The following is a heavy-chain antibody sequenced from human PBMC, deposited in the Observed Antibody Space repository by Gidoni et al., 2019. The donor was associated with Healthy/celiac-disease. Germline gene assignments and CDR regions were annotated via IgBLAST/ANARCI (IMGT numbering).Heavy chain of an antibody. Sequence: GKGLEWVEVIWYDGSNKDYADSVKGRFTISRENSKNTLYLQMNSLRAEDTAVYYCARDPPNYDILTGYFDDYGRDVWGQGTKVTVS. CDR3: ARDPPNYDILTGYFDDYGRDV. V-gene: IGHV3-33*01. D-gene: IGHD3-9*01. J-gene: IGHJ6*02. CDR2: IWYDGSNK.